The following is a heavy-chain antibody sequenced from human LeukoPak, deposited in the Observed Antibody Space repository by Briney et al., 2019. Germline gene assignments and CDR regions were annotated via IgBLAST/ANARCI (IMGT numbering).Heavy chain of an antibody. CDR1: GFTYSSYA. CDR2: ISGSGGST. V-gene: IGHV3-23*01. Sequence: QPGGSLRLSCAASGFTYSSYAMSWVRQAPGKGLEWVSAISGSGGSTYYADSVKGRFTISRDNSKNTLHLQMNSLRAEDTAVYYCAKDQGEEYYDFWSGPFQHWGQGTLVTVSS. CDR3: AKDQGEEYYDFWSGPFQH. D-gene: IGHD3-3*01. J-gene: IGHJ1*01.